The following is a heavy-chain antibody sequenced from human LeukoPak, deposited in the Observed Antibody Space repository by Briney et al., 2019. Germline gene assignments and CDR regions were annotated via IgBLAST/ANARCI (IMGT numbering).Heavy chain of an antibody. CDR2: ISAYNGNT. V-gene: IGHV1-18*01. CDR1: GYTFTSYG. CDR3: AFMGFWSGYYTNTTGHDAFDI. D-gene: IGHD3-3*01. Sequence: ASVKVSCKASGYTFTSYGISWVRQAPGQGLEWMGWISAYNGNTNYAQKLQGRVTMTTDTSTSTAYMELRSLRSDDTAVYYCAFMGFWSGYYTNTTGHDAFDIWGQGTMVTVSS. J-gene: IGHJ3*02.